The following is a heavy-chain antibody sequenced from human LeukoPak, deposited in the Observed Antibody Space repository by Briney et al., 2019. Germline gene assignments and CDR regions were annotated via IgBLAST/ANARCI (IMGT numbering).Heavy chain of an antibody. CDR2: IVVGSGNT. J-gene: IGHJ4*02. Sequence: ASVKVSCKASGFTFTSSAVQWVRQARGQRLEWIGWIVVGSGNTNYAQKFQERVTITRDMSTSTAYMELSSLRSEDTAVYYCAAVYYGRRGYYYRYFDYWGQGTLVTVSS. CDR3: AAVYYGRRGYYYRYFDY. D-gene: IGHD3-22*01. CDR1: GFTFTSSA. V-gene: IGHV1-58*01.